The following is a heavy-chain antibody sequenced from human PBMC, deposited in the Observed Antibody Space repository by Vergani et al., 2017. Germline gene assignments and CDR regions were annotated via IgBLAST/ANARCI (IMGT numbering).Heavy chain of an antibody. V-gene: IGHV3-33*01. CDR1: GFTFSNYG. Sequence: QVQLVESGGGVVQPGRSLRLSCAASGFTFSNYGMHWVRQAPGKGLEWVAVMWYDGGNKYYADSVKGRFTISRDNSKNTLYLQMNSLRAEDTAVYYCAREDAHDYGGSLXFDYWGQGTLVTVSS. J-gene: IGHJ4*02. D-gene: IGHD4-23*01. CDR3: AREDAHDYGGSLXFDY. CDR2: MWYDGGNK.